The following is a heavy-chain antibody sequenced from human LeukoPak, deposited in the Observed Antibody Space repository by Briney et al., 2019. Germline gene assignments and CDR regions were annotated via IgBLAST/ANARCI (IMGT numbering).Heavy chain of an antibody. V-gene: IGHV4-59*08. Sequence: SETLSLTYTVSGGTISSYYWSWIRQPPGKGLEWIGYIYYSGSTNYNPSLKSRVTISVDTSKNQFSLKRSSVTAADTAVYYCARHSSPYYDFWSGYYWGDYFDYWGQGTLVTVSS. D-gene: IGHD3-3*01. CDR2: IYYSGST. J-gene: IGHJ4*02. CDR1: GGTISSYY. CDR3: ARHSSPYYDFWSGYYWGDYFDY.